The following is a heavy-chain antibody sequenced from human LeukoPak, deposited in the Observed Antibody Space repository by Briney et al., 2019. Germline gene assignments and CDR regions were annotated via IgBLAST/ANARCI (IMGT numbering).Heavy chain of an antibody. V-gene: IGHV4-59*04. Sequence: PSETLSLTCTVSGGSISSYYWSWIRQPPGKGLEWIGHILYSGSTYYNPSLKSRVTISADTSKNQFSLKLSSVTAADTAVYYCARRRLRPEAFDIWGQGTMVTVSS. CDR2: ILYSGST. J-gene: IGHJ3*02. CDR3: ARRRLRPEAFDI. CDR1: GGSISSYY. D-gene: IGHD4-17*01.